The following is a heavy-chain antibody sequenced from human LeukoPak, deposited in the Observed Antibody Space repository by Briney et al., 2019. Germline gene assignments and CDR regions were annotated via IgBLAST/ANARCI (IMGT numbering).Heavy chain of an antibody. Sequence: GASVKISCKASGYTFTSFYIHWVRQAPGQGLEWMAIINPSGGTTRYAQKFQGRVTMTRGTSTSTVYMELSSLRSEDTAVYYCARDARPSYDTSGYYFPGDYWGQGTLVTVSS. J-gene: IGHJ4*02. CDR1: GYTFTSFY. CDR2: INPSGGTT. V-gene: IGHV1-46*01. CDR3: ARDARPSYDTSGYYFPGDY. D-gene: IGHD3-22*01.